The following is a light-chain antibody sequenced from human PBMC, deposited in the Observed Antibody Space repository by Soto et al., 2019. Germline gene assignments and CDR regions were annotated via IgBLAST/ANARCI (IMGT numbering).Light chain of an antibody. V-gene: IGLV2-23*01. CDR2: EGS. CDR1: SSDLGSYNV. CDR3: CSYAGSRTWL. J-gene: IGLJ3*02. Sequence: QSVLTQPASVSGSPGQSITISCTGTSSDLGSYNVVSWYQQHPGKAPKLMIYEGSKRPSGVSNRFSGSKSGNTASLTISGLQAEDEADYYCCSYAGSRTWLFGGGTKVTVL.